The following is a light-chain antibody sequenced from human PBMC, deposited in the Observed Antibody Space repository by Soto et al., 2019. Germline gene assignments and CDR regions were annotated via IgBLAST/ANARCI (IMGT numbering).Light chain of an antibody. J-gene: IGKJ2*01. V-gene: IGKV3-20*01. CDR3: QQFGGSLYT. CDR2: GAS. Sequence: EMVLTQSPGTLSLSPGERATLSCRASQSLSSNYLAWYQLKPGQAPRLLIYGASNRATGVPDRFRGSRSGTEFTLTIGRLEPEDFAVYYCQQFGGSLYTFGQGTKLEIK. CDR1: QSLSSNY.